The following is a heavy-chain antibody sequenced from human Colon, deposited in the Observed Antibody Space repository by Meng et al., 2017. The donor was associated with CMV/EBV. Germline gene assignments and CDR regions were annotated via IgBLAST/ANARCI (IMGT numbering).Heavy chain of an antibody. CDR2: ISSDGRTI. Sequence: GGSLRLSCVGSGSTFSTYEFNWVRQAPGKGLEWVSYISSDGRTIYYADSVKGRFTISRDNSKNSLYLQMNNLRAEDTALYYCAKDAVHSGTYIDFWGQGTLVTVS. CDR3: AKDAVHSGTYIDF. D-gene: IGHD1-26*01. CDR1: GSTFSTYE. V-gene: IGHV3-48*03. J-gene: IGHJ4*02.